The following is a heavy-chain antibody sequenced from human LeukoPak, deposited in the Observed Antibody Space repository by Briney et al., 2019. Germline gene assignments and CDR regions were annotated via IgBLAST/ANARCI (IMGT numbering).Heavy chain of an antibody. CDR1: GYSFNDKY. V-gene: IGHV1-8*02. Sequence: GASVKVSCKASGYSFNDKYLHWVRQAPGQGLEWMGWMNPNSGNTGYAQKFQGRVTMTRNTSISTAYMELSSLRSEDTAVYYCARRREFWDQQTGLLAFDIWGQGTMVTVSS. CDR2: MNPNSGNT. D-gene: IGHD3-10*01. J-gene: IGHJ3*02. CDR3: ARRREFWDQQTGLLAFDI.